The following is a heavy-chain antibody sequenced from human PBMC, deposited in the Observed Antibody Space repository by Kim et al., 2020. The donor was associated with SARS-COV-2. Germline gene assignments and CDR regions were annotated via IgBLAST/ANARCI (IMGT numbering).Heavy chain of an antibody. J-gene: IGHJ4*02. Sequence: GGSLRLSCAASGFTFSSYAMTWVRQAPGKGLEWVSGISGSGDNTYYADSVKGRFTISRDNTKNILYLQMNSLRADDTAVYYCSGSQVAYWGQGTLVTVSS. D-gene: IGHD3-22*01. CDR3: SGSQVAY. V-gene: IGHV3-23*01. CDR2: ISGSGDNT. CDR1: GFTFSSYA.